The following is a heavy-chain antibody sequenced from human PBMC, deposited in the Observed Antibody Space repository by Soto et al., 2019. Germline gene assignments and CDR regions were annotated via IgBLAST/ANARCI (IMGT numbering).Heavy chain of an antibody. V-gene: IGHV3-30*18. D-gene: IGHD3-22*01. Sequence: GGSLRLSCAASGFTFSSYGMHWVRQAPGKGLEWVAVISYDGSNKYYADSVKGRFTISRDNSKNTLYLQMNSLRAEDTAVYYCAKGSRDYYDSSGYYQPGGLDYWGQGTLVTVSS. J-gene: IGHJ4*02. CDR2: ISYDGSNK. CDR3: AKGSRDYYDSSGYYQPGGLDY. CDR1: GFTFSSYG.